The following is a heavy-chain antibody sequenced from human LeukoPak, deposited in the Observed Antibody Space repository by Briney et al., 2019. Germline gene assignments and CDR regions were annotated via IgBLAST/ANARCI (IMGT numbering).Heavy chain of an antibody. V-gene: IGHV3-30*02. CDR1: GFTFSSYG. D-gene: IGHD1-26*01. Sequence: GGSLRLSCAASGFTFSSYGMHWVRQAPGKGLEWVAVIWYDGSNKYYADSVKGRFTISRDNSKNTLYLQMNSLRAEDTAMYYCAKNSGSTALWGQGTLVTVSS. CDR2: IWYDGSNK. J-gene: IGHJ4*02. CDR3: AKNSGSTAL.